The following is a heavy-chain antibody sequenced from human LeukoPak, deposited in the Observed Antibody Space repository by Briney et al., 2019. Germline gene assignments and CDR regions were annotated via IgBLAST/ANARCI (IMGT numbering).Heavy chain of an antibody. V-gene: IGHV3-7*01. D-gene: IGHD3-16*02. CDR1: GFTFSSYW. Sequence: PGGSLRLSCAASGFTFSSYWMSWVRQAPGKGLEWVANIKQDGSEKYYVDSVKGRFTISRDNAKNSLYLQMNSLRAEDTAVYYCARAPHMITFGGVIVYFDYWGQGTLVTVSS. CDR3: ARAPHMITFGGVIVYFDY. CDR2: IKQDGSEK. J-gene: IGHJ4*02.